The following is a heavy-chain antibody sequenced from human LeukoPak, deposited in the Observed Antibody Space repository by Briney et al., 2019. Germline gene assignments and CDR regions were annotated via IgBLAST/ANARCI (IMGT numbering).Heavy chain of an antibody. CDR3: AKGSWGDD. CDR2: IHPTNGKT. J-gene: IGHJ4*02. V-gene: IGHV3-23*01. CDR1: GFTFKNED. D-gene: IGHD7-27*01. Sequence: PGGSLRLSCAGSGFTFKNEDMTWVRQAPGRGLEWVSSIHPTNGKTDYADSVKGRFTISRDNSKNTLYLQMNSLRADDTAVYYCAKGSWGDDWGQGTLVTVSS.